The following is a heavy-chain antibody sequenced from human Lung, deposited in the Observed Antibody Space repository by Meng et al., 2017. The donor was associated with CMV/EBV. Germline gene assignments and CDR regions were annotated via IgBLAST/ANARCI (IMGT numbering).Heavy chain of an antibody. V-gene: IGHV3-53*01. CDR2: IYTGGSA. D-gene: IGHD1-14*01. J-gene: IGHJ6*02. CDR3: ATQAPPGITHKDYFYYGMDV. CDR1: GFIVSSKY. Sequence: GESXKISCAVSGFIVSSKYMTWVRQTPGKGLEWVSIIYTGGSASYADSVKGRFTISRDNSKNTLYLQMNSLRAEDTAVYYCATQAPPGITHKDYFYYGMDVWXQGTXVTVSS.